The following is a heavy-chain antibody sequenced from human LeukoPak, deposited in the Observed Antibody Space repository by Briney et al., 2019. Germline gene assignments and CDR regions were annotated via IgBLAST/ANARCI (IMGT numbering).Heavy chain of an antibody. CDR2: INAGNGNT. CDR1: GYTFTSYA. Sequence: ASVKVSCKASGYTFTSYAMHWVRQAPGQRLEWMGWINAGNGNTKYSQEFQGRVTITRDTSASTAYMELSSLRSEDMAVYYCARVGYYDSSGYFDYWGQGTLVTVSS. CDR3: ARVGYYDSSGYFDY. J-gene: IGHJ4*02. V-gene: IGHV1-3*03. D-gene: IGHD3-22*01.